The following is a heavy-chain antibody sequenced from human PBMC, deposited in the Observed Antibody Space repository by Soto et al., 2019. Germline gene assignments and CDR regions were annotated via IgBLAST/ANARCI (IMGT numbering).Heavy chain of an antibody. D-gene: IGHD2-2*01. Sequence: QVQLVQSGAEVKKPGSSVKVSCKDSGDTFYNYAISWVRQAPGQGLEWMGGIIPIFGTANYAQKFQGRVTITEDESTSTAYMEMSSLRSADTAVYYCARSAQDIILVPTAIGSLDYWGQGTLVTVSS. V-gene: IGHV1-69*12. J-gene: IGHJ4*02. CDR2: IIPIFGTA. CDR1: GDTFYNYA. CDR3: ARSAQDIILVPTAIGSLDY.